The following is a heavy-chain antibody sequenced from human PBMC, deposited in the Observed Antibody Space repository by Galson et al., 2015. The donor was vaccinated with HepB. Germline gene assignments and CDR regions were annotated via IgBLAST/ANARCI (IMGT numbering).Heavy chain of an antibody. CDR2: ISSSSSYT. Sequence: SLRLSCAASGFTFSDYYMSWIRQAPGKGLEWVSYISSSSSYTNYADSVKGRFTISRDNAKNSLYLQMNSLRAEDTAVYYCARYYYDSSGYFGYWGQGTLVTVSS. D-gene: IGHD3-22*01. CDR1: GFTFSDYY. V-gene: IGHV3-11*03. CDR3: ARYYYDSSGYFGY. J-gene: IGHJ4*02.